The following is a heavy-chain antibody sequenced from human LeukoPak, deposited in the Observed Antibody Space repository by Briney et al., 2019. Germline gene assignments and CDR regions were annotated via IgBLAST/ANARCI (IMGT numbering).Heavy chain of an antibody. D-gene: IGHD6-19*01. CDR2: IYYSGNT. Sequence: SETLSLTCTVSGGSISSYYWSWIRQPPGKGLEWIGYIYYSGNTKYNPSLKSRVTISVDTSKNQFSLKLSSVTAADTAVYYCARSHMFSSGWWEYYFDYWGQGTLVTLSA. J-gene: IGHJ4*02. CDR1: GGSISSYY. CDR3: ARSHMFSSGWWEYYFDY. V-gene: IGHV4-59*01.